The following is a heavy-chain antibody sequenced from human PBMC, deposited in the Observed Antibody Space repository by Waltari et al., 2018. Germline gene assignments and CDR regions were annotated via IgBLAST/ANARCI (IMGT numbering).Heavy chain of an antibody. CDR3: ARGGAYYYGSGSYYPLGY. D-gene: IGHD3-10*01. CDR1: GYTFTSYA. Sequence: QVQLVQSGAEVKKPGASVKVSCKASGYTFTSYAMHLVRQAPGQRLEWMGWINAGKGNTKYSQKFQGRVTITRDTSASTAYMELSSLRSEDTAVYYCARGGAYYYGSGSYYPLGYWGQGTLVTVSS. CDR2: INAGKGNT. V-gene: IGHV1-3*01. J-gene: IGHJ4*02.